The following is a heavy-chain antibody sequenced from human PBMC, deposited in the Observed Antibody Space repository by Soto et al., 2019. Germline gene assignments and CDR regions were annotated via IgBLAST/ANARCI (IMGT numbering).Heavy chain of an antibody. CDR1: GYTFTTYD. CDR2: LSPHNGNT. CDR3: ARRKERSGPHYFDY. D-gene: IGHD6-25*01. Sequence: QVQVVQSGAEVKKPGASVKVSCKTSGYTFTTYDIHWVRQATGQGLEWMGWLSPHNGNTGYAQQFRDRVKIAMNTSTSTVSLEVSSLRFEGTATYYCARRKERSGPHYFDYWGQGTLVTVSS. V-gene: IGHV1-8*01. J-gene: IGHJ4*02.